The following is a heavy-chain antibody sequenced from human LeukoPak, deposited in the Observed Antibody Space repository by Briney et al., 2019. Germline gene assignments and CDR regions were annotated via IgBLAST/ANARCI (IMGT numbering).Heavy chain of an antibody. CDR2: INPSGGST. CDR3: AREDSYSSGWSRFDP. J-gene: IGHJ5*02. CDR1: GYTFTSYY. Sequence: GASVNVSCKASGYTFTSYYMHWVRQAPGQGLEWMGIINPSGGSTSYAQKFQGRVTMTRDMSTSTVYIELSSLRSEDTAVYYCAREDSYSSGWSRFDPWGQGTLVTVSS. D-gene: IGHD6-19*01. V-gene: IGHV1-46*01.